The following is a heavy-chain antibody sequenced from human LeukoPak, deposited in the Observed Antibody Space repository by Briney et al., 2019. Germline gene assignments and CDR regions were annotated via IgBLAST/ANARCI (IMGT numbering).Heavy chain of an antibody. CDR2: IKEDGTEK. CDR1: GFTFSDFW. J-gene: IGHJ4*02. D-gene: IGHD3-10*01. CDR3: VRESRPGGAMGLY. Sequence: GGSLRPSCAGSGFTFSDFWMTWVRQTPGKGLEWVANIKEDGTEKNLVDSVKGRFTISRDNTKNLLFLEMNNLRGDDTAIYYCVRESRPGGAMGLYWGQGTLVAVSS. V-gene: IGHV3-7*01.